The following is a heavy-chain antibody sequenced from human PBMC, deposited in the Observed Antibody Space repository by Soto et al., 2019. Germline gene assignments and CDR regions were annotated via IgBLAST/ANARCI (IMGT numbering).Heavy chain of an antibody. CDR3: ARGYSRVNAEYFQH. D-gene: IGHD6-13*01. J-gene: IGHJ1*01. Sequence: QVQLVQSGAEVKKPGSSVKVSCKASGGTFSSYAISWVRQAPGQGLKWMGGIIPIFGTADYAQKFQGRVTITADESTSTAYMELSSLRSEDTAVYYCARGYSRVNAEYFQHWGQGTLVTVSS. V-gene: IGHV1-69*01. CDR2: IIPIFGTA. CDR1: GGTFSSYA.